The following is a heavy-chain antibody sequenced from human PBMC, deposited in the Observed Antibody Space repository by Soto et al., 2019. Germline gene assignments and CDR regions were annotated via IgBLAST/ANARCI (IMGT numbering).Heavy chain of an antibody. CDR2: IIPIFGTA. CDR1: GGTFSSYA. J-gene: IGHJ6*02. CDR3: ARGATRESYYDMDV. Sequence: ASVKVSCKASGGTFSSYAVNLVRQAPGQGLEWMGGIIPIFGTANYARKFQGRVTITADESTSTAYMELSSLRSEDTAVYYCARGATRESYYDMDVWGQGTTVTVS. V-gene: IGHV1-69*13.